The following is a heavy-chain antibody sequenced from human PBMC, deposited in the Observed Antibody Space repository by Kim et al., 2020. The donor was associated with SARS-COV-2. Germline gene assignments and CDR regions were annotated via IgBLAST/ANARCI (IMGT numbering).Heavy chain of an antibody. D-gene: IGHD3-10*01. CDR1: GFTFSSYA. Sequence: GGSLRLSCAASGFTFSSYAMSWVRQAPGKGLEWVSAISGSGGSTYYADSVKGRFTISRDNSKNTLYLQMNSLRAEDTAVYYCAKVPRITMVRGVIGNWYFDLWGRGTLVTVSS. CDR2: ISGSGGST. CDR3: AKVPRITMVRGVIGNWYFDL. J-gene: IGHJ2*01. V-gene: IGHV3-23*01.